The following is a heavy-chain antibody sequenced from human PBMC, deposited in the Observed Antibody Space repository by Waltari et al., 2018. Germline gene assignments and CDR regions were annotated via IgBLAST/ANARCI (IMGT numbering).Heavy chain of an antibody. D-gene: IGHD6-13*01. J-gene: IGHJ4*02. V-gene: IGHV3-23*04. Sequence: EVQLVESGGGLVQPGGSLRLSCAASGFTFSSYAMSWVRQAPGKGLEWVSPISGSGGSTYYAGAVKGRFTISRDNSKNTLYLQMNSLRAEDTAVYYCAKDFIAAAGTAGDYWGQGTLVTVSS. CDR2: ISGSGGST. CDR3: AKDFIAAAGTAGDY. CDR1: GFTFSSYA.